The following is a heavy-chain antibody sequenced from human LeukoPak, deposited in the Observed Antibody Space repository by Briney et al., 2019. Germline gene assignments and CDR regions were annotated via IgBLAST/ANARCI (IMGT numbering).Heavy chain of an antibody. V-gene: IGHV3-7*01. J-gene: IGHJ3*02. CDR3: GSSVIRGAGFAFDI. D-gene: IGHD3-10*01. CDR1: RFTFSSYW. Sequence: GGSLRLSCVGSRFTFSSYWMTWVRQAPGKGLEWVANIKEDGSEKYYVDSVKGRFTISRDNAKNSLYLQINSLRAEDTAVYYCGSSVIRGAGFAFDIWGQGTRVTVSS. CDR2: IKEDGSEK.